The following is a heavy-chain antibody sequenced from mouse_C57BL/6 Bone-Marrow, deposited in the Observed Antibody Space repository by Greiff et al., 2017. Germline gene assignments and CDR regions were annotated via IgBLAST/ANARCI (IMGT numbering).Heavy chain of an antibody. V-gene: IGHV3-6*01. CDR2: ISYDGSN. D-gene: IGHD1-1*01. Sequence: EVKLVESGPGLVKPSQSLSLTCSVTGYSITSGYYWNWIRQFPGNKLEWMGYISYDGSNNYNPSLKNRISITRDTSKNQFFLKLNSVTTEDTATYYCARGRGYGSFYYLDYWGQGTTLTVSS. CDR3: ARGRGYGSFYYLDY. CDR1: GYSITSGYY. J-gene: IGHJ2*01.